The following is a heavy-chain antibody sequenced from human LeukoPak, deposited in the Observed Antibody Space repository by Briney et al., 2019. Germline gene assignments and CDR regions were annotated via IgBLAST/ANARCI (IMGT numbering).Heavy chain of an antibody. CDR3: ARVARGGIAAAGTN. CDR1: GFTFSSYS. CDR2: TTISSSYI. D-gene: IGHD6-13*01. V-gene: IGHV3-21*01. J-gene: IGHJ4*02. Sequence: GRSLRLSFPASGFTFSSYSMNWVRQPPGKGLEWVSSTTISSSYIYYADSVKGRFTISRENAKNSLYLQMNSLRAEDTAVYYCARVARGGIAAAGTNWGQGTLVTVSS.